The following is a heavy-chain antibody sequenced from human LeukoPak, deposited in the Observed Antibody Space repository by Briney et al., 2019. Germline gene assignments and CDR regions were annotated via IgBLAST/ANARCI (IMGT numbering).Heavy chain of an antibody. CDR2: IYYSGST. V-gene: IGHV4-59*01. CDR3: ARGDSSGYSNPHEYFQH. CDR1: GGSISSYY. Sequence: KPSETLSLTCTVSGGSISSYYWSWIRQPPGKGLEWIGYIYYSGSTNYNPSLKSRVTISVDTSKNQFSLKLSSVTAADTAVYYCARGDSSGYSNPHEYFQHWGQGTLVTVSS. D-gene: IGHD3-22*01. J-gene: IGHJ1*01.